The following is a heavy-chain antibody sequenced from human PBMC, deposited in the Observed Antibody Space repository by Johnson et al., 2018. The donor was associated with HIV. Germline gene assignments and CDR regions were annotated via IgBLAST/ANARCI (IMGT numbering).Heavy chain of an antibody. J-gene: IGHJ3*02. CDR3: ARLRGAFDI. CDR2: ISYDGSNK. Sequence: QVQLVESGGGVVQPGRSLRLSCAVSGFTFSSYGMHWVRRAPGKGLEWVAVISYDGSNKDYADSVKGRFTISRDNSKNTLYLQMNSLRAEDTAVYYCARLRGAFDIWGQGTMVTVSS. CDR1: GFTFSSYG. V-gene: IGHV3-30*03.